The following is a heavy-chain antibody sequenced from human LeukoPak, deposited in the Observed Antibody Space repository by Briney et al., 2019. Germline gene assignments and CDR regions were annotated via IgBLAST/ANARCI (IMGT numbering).Heavy chain of an antibody. J-gene: IGHJ4*02. V-gene: IGHV4-34*01. D-gene: IGHD3-22*01. Sequence: PSETLSLTCAVYDGSFSGYYWSWIRQPPGKGLEWIGSIYYTGRTYYNPSLKSRVTISVDTSKNHFSLKLSSVTAADTAVYYCDYDSSGYASGWGQGTLVTVSS. CDR1: DGSFSGYY. CDR3: DYDSSGYASG. CDR2: IYYTGRT.